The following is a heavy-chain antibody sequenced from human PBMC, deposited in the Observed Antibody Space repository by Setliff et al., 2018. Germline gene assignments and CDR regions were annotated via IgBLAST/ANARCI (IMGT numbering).Heavy chain of an antibody. CDR1: GYSFTSYW. Sequence: GASLKLSCKGSGYSFTSYWIGWVRQMPGKGLEWMGIIYPGDSDTRYSPSFQGQVTISADKSISTAYLQWSSLKASDTAMYYCARGTIRGGYYYYYMDVWGKGTTVTVSS. CDR3: ARGTIRGGYYYYYMDV. CDR2: IYPGDSDT. D-gene: IGHD2-21*01. J-gene: IGHJ6*03. V-gene: IGHV5-51*01.